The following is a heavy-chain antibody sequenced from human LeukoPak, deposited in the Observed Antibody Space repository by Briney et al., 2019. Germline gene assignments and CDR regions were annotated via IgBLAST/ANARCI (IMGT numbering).Heavy chain of an antibody. CDR3: ARVIDFWSGYRDEGDSFDI. J-gene: IGHJ3*02. V-gene: IGHV3-48*03. CDR1: GFTFSSYE. CDR2: ISSSGSTI. Sequence: GGSLRLSCAASGFTFSSYEMNWVRQAPGKGLEWVSYISSSGSTIYYADSVKGRFTISRDNAKNSLYLQMNSLRAEDTAVYYCARVIDFWSGYRDEGDSFDIWGQGTMVTVSS. D-gene: IGHD3-3*01.